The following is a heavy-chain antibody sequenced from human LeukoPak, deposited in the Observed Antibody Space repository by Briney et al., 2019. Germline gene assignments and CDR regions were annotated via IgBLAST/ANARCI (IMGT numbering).Heavy chain of an antibody. CDR1: GGSFSGYY. Sequence: PSETLSLTCAVYGGSFSGYYWSWIRQPPGKGLEWIGEINHSGSTNYNPPLKSRVTISVDTSKNQFSLKLSSVTAADTAVYYCARTPPRGYSSGWYVDYWGQGTLVTVSS. CDR3: ARTPPRGYSSGWYVDY. J-gene: IGHJ4*02. D-gene: IGHD6-19*01. V-gene: IGHV4-34*01. CDR2: INHSGST.